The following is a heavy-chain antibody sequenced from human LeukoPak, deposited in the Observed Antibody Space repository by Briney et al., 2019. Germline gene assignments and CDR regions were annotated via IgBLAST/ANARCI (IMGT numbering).Heavy chain of an antibody. J-gene: IGHJ4*02. CDR2: IISSNSVI. CDR3: VRACAGYNIPTYYFDF. D-gene: IGHD3-10*01. CDR1: GFTFTSYN. V-gene: IGHV3-48*01. Sequence: GGSLTLLCAASGFTFTSYNVNWVRQAPGGALEWISHIISSNSVIYYAELASSRYNTASDNDKRILYLEMNSTRVEDTAVYYCVRACAGYNIPTYYFDFWGQGTLVIVSS.